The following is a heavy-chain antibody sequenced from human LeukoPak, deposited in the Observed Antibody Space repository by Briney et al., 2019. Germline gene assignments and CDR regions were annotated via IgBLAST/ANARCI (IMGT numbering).Heavy chain of an antibody. V-gene: IGHV4-39*02. Sequence: SETLSLTCTVSGGSISSSSYYWGWIRQPPGKGLEWIGSIYYSGSTYYNPSLKSRVTISVDTSKNQFSLQLNSVTPEDTAVYYCARDLSPSSREPLYYYYYGMDVWGQGTTVTVSS. CDR1: GGSISSSSYY. D-gene: IGHD6-13*01. J-gene: IGHJ6*02. CDR3: ARDLSPSSREPLYYYYYGMDV. CDR2: IYYSGST.